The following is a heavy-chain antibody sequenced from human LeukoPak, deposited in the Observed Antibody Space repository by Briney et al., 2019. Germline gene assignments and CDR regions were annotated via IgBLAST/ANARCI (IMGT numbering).Heavy chain of an antibody. CDR3: AKASYYDILTGYQTGDFDY. J-gene: IGHJ4*02. V-gene: IGHV3-30*04. D-gene: IGHD3-9*01. CDR2: ISYDGSNK. Sequence: GGSLRLSCAASGFTFSSYAMHWVRQAPGKGLEWVAVISYDGSNKYYADSVKGRFTISRDNSKNTLYLQMNSLRAEDTAVYYCAKASYYDILTGYQTGDFDYWGQGTLVTVSS. CDR1: GFTFSSYA.